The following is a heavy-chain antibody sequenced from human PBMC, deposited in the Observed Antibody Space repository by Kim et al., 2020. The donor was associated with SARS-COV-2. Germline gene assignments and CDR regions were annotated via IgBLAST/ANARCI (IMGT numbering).Heavy chain of an antibody. CDR3: ARGGSGWYDGERFEY. Sequence: SETLSLTCTVSGASISSFYWSWIRQSPGRGLEWIGYIYYSGSTNYNPLFNSRLTISADTSKNQFSLKLNSVTTADTAVYFCARGGSGWYDGERFEYWGRGTLVTVSS. J-gene: IGHJ4*02. CDR1: GASISSFY. D-gene: IGHD6-19*01. V-gene: IGHV4-59*01. CDR2: IYYSGST.